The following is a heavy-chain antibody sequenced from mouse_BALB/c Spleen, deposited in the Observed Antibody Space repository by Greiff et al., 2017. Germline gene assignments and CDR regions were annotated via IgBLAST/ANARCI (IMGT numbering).Heavy chain of an antibody. Sequence: EVQLQQSGAELVKPGASVKLSCTASGFNIKDTYMHWVKQRPEQGLEWIGRIDPANGNTKYDPKFQGKATITADTSSNTAYLQLSSLTSEDTAVYYCARSYYGHDEGFAYWGQGTLVTVSA. J-gene: IGHJ3*01. D-gene: IGHD2-2*01. CDR3: ARSYYGHDEGFAY. CDR1: GFNIKDTY. V-gene: IGHV14-3*02. CDR2: IDPANGNT.